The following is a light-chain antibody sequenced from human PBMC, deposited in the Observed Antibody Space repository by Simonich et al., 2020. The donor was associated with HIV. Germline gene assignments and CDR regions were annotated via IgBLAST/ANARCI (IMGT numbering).Light chain of an antibody. CDR3: QQYNNWPPLT. Sequence: EIVMTQSPATLSVSPGERATLSGKASQSVSSNFAGYQQKPGQAPRLLIYGASTRATGIPARFSGSGSGTEFTLTISSMQSEDFAVYYCQQYNNWPPLTFGGGTKVEIK. J-gene: IGKJ4*01. CDR1: QSVSSN. CDR2: GAS. V-gene: IGKV3-15*01.